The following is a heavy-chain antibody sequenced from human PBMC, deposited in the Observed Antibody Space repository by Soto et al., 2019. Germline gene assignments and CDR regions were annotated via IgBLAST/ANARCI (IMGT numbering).Heavy chain of an antibody. CDR1: NETLTTYG. CDR3: SRDSSSSGYYYGMDV. J-gene: IGHJ6*01. V-gene: IGHV1-18*01. D-gene: IGHD6-6*01. Sequence: QVHLVQSGAEVKKPGASVKVSCKASNETLTTYGISWVRQAPGQGLEWMGWVSGYSGHSSSAQEFQDRVIMTTDTSTNTAYMELRSLTSDYSAGYFCSRDSSSSGYYYGMDVWGQGTTVTVSS. CDR2: VSGYSGHS.